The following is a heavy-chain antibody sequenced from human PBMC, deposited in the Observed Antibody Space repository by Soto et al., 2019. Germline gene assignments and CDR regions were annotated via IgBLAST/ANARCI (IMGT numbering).Heavy chain of an antibody. D-gene: IGHD3-22*01. J-gene: IGHJ3*02. CDR2: LYIADGT. CDR1: GFTVNGKKY. V-gene: IGHV3-53*01. CDR3: ATWLLREHAFDI. Sequence: GGSLRLSCAASGFTVNGKKYVTWVRQAPGKGLEWVSALYIADGTFYADSVKGRFTVSIDSSKNTVYLQMNNLSPEDTAVYYCATWLLREHAFDIWGLGTMVTGS.